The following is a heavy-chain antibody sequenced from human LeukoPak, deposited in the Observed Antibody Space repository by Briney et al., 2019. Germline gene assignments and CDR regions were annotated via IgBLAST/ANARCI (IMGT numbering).Heavy chain of an antibody. CDR1: GGSFSGYY. D-gene: IGHD1-26*01. CDR3: ARGRIVRYYYYGMDV. CDR2: INHSGST. J-gene: IGHJ6*04. V-gene: IGHV4-34*01. Sequence: SETLSLTCAAYGGSFSGYYWSWIRQPPGKGLGWIGEINHSGSTNYNPSLKSRVTISVDTSKNQFSLKLSSVTAADTAVYYCARGRIVRYYYYGMDVWGKGTTVTVSS.